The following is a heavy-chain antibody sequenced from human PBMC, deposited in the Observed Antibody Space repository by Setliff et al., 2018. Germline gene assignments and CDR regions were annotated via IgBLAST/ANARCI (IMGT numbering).Heavy chain of an antibody. CDR1: GFKFDDHV. D-gene: IGHD3-22*01. V-gene: IGHV3-9*01. CDR3: AKDIVRYYFDTRGFDL. Sequence: SLRLSCVASGFKFDDHVMYWVRQVPGKGLEWVSGISWNGGNMDYADSVKGRFTISRDNAKNSLYLQMNSLRAADTALYYCAKDIVRYYFDTRGFDLWGRGTLVTVSS. J-gene: IGHJ2*01. CDR2: ISWNGGNM.